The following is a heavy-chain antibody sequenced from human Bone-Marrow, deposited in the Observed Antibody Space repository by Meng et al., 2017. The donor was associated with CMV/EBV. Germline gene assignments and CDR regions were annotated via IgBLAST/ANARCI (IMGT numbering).Heavy chain of an antibody. J-gene: IGHJ4*02. D-gene: IGHD3-9*01. CDR1: GFTFSSYW. Sequence: GESLKISCAASGFTFSSYWMHWVRQAPGKGLVWVAVISYDGSNKYYADSVKGRFTISRDNSKNTLYLQMNSLRAEDTAVYYCARDQINSYYDILTGYSLDYWGQRTLVTVSS. CDR2: ISYDGSNK. V-gene: IGHV3-30-3*01. CDR3: ARDQINSYYDILTGYSLDY.